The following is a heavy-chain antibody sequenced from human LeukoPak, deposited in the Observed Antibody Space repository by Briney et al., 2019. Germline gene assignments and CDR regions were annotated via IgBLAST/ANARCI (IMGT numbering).Heavy chain of an antibody. CDR3: ARLSYYDSSGYYYFFDY. Sequence: PSETLSLTCTVSGGSIGSDYWTWIRQPPGKGLEYIGYIYYTGGTNYNPSLKSRVTISVDTSKNQFSLKLSSVTAADTAVYYCARLSYYDSSGYYYFFDYWGQGTLVTVSS. D-gene: IGHD3-22*01. J-gene: IGHJ4*02. CDR2: IYYTGGT. CDR1: GGSIGSDY. V-gene: IGHV4-59*01.